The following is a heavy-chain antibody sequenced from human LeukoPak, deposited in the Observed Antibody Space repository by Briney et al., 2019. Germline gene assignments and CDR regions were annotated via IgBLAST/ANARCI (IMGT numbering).Heavy chain of an antibody. Sequence: SVNVSCKTSGLNFISSAVQWVRQTRGQRLEWIGWIVGGTGNTHYAQKLQERVTITRDMSTSTVYMELSSLRSDDTAVYYCAADGYFYGSGSPQLNYYYYGVDVWGQGTTVTVSS. D-gene: IGHD3-10*01. CDR3: AADGYFYGSGSPQLNYYYYGVDV. V-gene: IGHV1-58*01. CDR1: GLNFISSA. CDR2: IVGGTGNT. J-gene: IGHJ6*02.